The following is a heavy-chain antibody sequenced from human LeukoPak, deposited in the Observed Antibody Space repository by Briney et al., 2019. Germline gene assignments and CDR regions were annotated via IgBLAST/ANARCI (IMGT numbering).Heavy chain of an antibody. V-gene: IGHV4-59*01. Sequence: PWETLSLTCSVSGASTTSYYWNWIRQAPGKGLEWIGYIYSDGTTSYTPPLRSRVTISIDTSRNQFSLKLSSVNAADGGVYYCARDTRSYDTSGYYYFDYWGQGALVTVSS. CDR1: GASTTSYY. J-gene: IGHJ4*02. CDR3: ARDTRSYDTSGYYYFDY. CDR2: IYSDGTT. D-gene: IGHD3-22*01.